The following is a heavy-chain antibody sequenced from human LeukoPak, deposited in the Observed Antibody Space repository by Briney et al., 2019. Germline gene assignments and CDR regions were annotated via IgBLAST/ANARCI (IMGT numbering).Heavy chain of an antibody. CDR2: IYHSGST. J-gene: IGHJ6*04. V-gene: IGHV4-4*02. D-gene: IGHD6-13*01. Sequence: SETLSLICAVSGGSIRSSNWWSWVRQPPGKGLEWIGEIYHSGSTNYNPSLKSRVTISVDKSKNQFSLKLSSVTAADTAVYYCARVRIAGAGTSPDYYYYGMDVWGKGTTVTVSS. CDR3: ARVRIAGAGTSPDYYYYGMDV. CDR1: GGSIRSSNW.